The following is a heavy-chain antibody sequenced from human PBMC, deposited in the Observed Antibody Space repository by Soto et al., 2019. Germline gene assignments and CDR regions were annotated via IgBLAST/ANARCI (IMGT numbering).Heavy chain of an antibody. CDR3: ARQRTSVVTQAYFDS. Sequence: SETLSLTCAVSGASIGSGGWWSWVRQPPGKGLEWIGSIYYSGSTYNNPSLKSRVSMFVDTSKSQFSLKLRSVTAADTALYYCARQRTSVVTQAYFDSWGQGSLVTVSS. V-gene: IGHV4-39*01. D-gene: IGHD2-21*02. CDR2: IYYSGST. J-gene: IGHJ4*02. CDR1: GASIGSGGW.